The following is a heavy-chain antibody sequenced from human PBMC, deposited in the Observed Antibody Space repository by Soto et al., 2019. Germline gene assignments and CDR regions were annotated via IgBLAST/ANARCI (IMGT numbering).Heavy chain of an antibody. J-gene: IGHJ6*02. CDR2: IDPSDSYT. V-gene: IGHV5-10-1*01. CDR3: ARRKYSSSSGHYYYGMDV. Sequence: GESLKISCKGSGYSFTSYWISWVRQMPGKGLEWMGRIDPSDSYTNYSPSFQGHVTISADKSISTAYLQWSSLKASDTAMYYCARRKYSSSSGHYYYGMDVWGQGTTVTVS. CDR1: GYSFTSYW. D-gene: IGHD6-6*01.